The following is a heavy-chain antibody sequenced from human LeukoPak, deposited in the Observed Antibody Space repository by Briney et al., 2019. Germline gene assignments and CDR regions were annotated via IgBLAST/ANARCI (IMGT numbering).Heavy chain of an antibody. Sequence: ASVKVSCKASGYTFTSYYMHWVRQAPGQGLEWMGIINPSGGSTSYAQKFQGRVTMTRDTSSSTAYMERSRLRSDDTAVYYCARAVAGYSWSTGIDYWGQGTLVTVSS. CDR3: ARAVAGYSWSTGIDY. D-gene: IGHD5-18*01. V-gene: IGHV1-46*01. J-gene: IGHJ4*02. CDR2: INPSGGST. CDR1: GYTFTSYY.